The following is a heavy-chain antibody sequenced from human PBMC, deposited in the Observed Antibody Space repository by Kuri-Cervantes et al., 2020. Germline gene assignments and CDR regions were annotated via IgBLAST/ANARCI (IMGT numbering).Heavy chain of an antibody. CDR1: GGSISSYY. Sequence: SETLSLTCTVSGGSISSYYWSWIRQPPGKGLEWIGYIYYSGSTNYNPSLKSRVTISVDKSKNQFSLKLSSVTAVDTAVYYCARAGYSSSWSLDYWGQGTLVTVSS. D-gene: IGHD6-13*01. CDR2: IYYSGST. CDR3: ARAGYSSSWSLDY. V-gene: IGHV4-59*12. J-gene: IGHJ4*02.